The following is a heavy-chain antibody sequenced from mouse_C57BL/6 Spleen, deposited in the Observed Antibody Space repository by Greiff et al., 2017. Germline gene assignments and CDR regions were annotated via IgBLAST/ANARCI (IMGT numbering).Heavy chain of an antibody. J-gene: IGHJ4*01. Sequence: VQLQQPGAELVKPGASVKMSCKASGYTFTSYWITWVKQRPGQGLEWIGDIYPGSGSTNYNEKFKSKATLTVDTSSSTAYMQLSSLTSEDSAVYYCARTITTVVATRAMDYWGQGTSVTVSS. CDR1: GYTFTSYW. D-gene: IGHD1-1*01. V-gene: IGHV1-55*01. CDR3: ARTITTVVATRAMDY. CDR2: IYPGSGST.